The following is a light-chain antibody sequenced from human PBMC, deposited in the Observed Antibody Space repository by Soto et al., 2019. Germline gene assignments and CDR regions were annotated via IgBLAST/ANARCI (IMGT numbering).Light chain of an antibody. V-gene: IGLV2-14*01. CDR1: SSDIGAYDY. CDR2: EVN. J-gene: IGLJ1*01. Sequence: QSALTQPASLSGSPGQSITISCTGTSSDIGAYDYVSWFQQHPGKAPKLMISEVNNRPSGVSNRFSGSKSGNTAYLTISGLQAEDEADYYCSSFTSSRIYVFGTGTKVTVL. CDR3: SSFTSSRIYV.